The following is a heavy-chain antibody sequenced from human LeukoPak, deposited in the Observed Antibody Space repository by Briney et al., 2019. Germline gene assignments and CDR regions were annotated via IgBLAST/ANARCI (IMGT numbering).Heavy chain of an antibody. CDR3: ARHERSSGYVSRDYPIAY. CDR1: GGSISSSSYY. V-gene: IGHV4-39*01. D-gene: IGHD6-25*01. J-gene: IGHJ4*02. Sequence: SETLSLTCTVSGGSISSSSYYWGWIRQPPGKGLEWIGSIYYSGSTYYNPSLKSRVTISVDTSKNQFSLKLSSVTAADTAVYYCARHERSSGYVSRDYPIAYWGQGPLFTVS. CDR2: IYYSGST.